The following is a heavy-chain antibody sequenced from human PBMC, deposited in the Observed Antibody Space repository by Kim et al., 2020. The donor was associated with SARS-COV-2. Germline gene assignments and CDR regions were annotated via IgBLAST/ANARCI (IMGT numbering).Heavy chain of an antibody. D-gene: IGHD6-19*01. V-gene: IGHV3-74*01. CDR1: GFTFSSYW. CDR3: ARAEYSSGWYPPYGMDV. Sequence: GGSLRLSCAASGFTFSSYWMHWVRQAPGKGLVWVSRINSDGSSTSYADSVKGRFTISRDNAKNTLYLQMNSLRAEDTAVYYCARAEYSSGWYPPYGMDVWGQGTTVTVSS. J-gene: IGHJ6*02. CDR2: INSDGSST.